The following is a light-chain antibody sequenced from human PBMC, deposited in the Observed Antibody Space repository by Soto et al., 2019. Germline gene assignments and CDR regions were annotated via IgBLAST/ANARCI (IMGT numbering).Light chain of an antibody. CDR2: GAS. CDR1: QSVSSSS. Sequence: EIVLTQSPGTLSLSPGERATLSCRASQSVSSSSLAWYKQTPGQAPRLLIYGASSRATGIPDRFSGSGSGTVFTLTISRLEPEDFAVYYCQQYASSYTFGQGTKLEIK. J-gene: IGKJ2*01. V-gene: IGKV3-20*01. CDR3: QQYASSYT.